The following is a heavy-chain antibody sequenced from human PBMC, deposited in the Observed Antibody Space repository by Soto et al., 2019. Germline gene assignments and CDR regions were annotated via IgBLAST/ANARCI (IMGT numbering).Heavy chain of an antibody. CDR2: IYYSGST. CDR3: ARRWRQVTVMVYYGMDV. CDR1: GGSIGSGDYY. D-gene: IGHD2-21*02. J-gene: IGHJ6*02. V-gene: IGHV4-30-4*01. Sequence: QVQLQESGPGLVKPSQTLSLTCTVSGGSIGSGDYYWSWIRQPPGKGLEWIGYIYYSGSTYYNPSLNSRVTISVDTSKNQFSLKLSSGTAVDTAVYYCARRWRQVTVMVYYGMDVWGQGTTVTVSS.